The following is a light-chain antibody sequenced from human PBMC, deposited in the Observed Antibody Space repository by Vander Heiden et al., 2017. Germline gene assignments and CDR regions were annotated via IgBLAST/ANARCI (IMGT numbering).Light chain of an antibody. Sequence: IVLPKSPATLSESPGEGATLLCRPSQGVSSNLAWYQQKPGQPPRLLIYGASTRATGIPAMFSSSGSGTDGTHTISSLRSEEFADYDCQQYNNCTQIFGGGTKVEIK. CDR3: QQYNNCTQI. J-gene: IGKJ4*01. V-gene: IGKV3-15*01. CDR2: GAS. CDR1: QGVSSN.